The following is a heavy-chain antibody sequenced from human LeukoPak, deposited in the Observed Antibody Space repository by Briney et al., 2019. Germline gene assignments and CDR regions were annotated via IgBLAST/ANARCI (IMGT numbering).Heavy chain of an antibody. Sequence: ASVKVSCKASGYTFTGYYMHWVRQAPGQGLEWMGWINPNSGGTNYAQKFQGRVTMTRDMSTSTVYMELTSLRFEDTAVYYCAREGDSSGYYYYYYMDVWGKGTTVTISS. J-gene: IGHJ6*03. CDR1: GYTFTGYY. CDR2: INPNSGGT. V-gene: IGHV1-2*02. D-gene: IGHD3-22*01. CDR3: AREGDSSGYYYYYYMDV.